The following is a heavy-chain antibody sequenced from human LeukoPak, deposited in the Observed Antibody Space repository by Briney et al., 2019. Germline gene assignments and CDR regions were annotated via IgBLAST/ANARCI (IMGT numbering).Heavy chain of an antibody. CDR3: TRDPASFYDFWSGYLDF. V-gene: IGHV3-49*03. CDR2: IRSKHYAGTT. CDR1: GFTFSDYY. J-gene: IGHJ4*02. Sequence: GGSLRLSCAASGFTFSDYYMSWIRQAPGKGLEWVGCIRSKHYAGTTEYAASVKGRFTISRDDSKSVAYLQMNSLKTEDTAVYYCTRDPASFYDFWSGYLDFWGQGTLVTVSS. D-gene: IGHD3-3*01.